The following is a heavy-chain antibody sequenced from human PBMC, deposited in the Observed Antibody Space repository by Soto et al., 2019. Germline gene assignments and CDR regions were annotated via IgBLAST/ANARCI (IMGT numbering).Heavy chain of an antibody. CDR3: ARDSHYYDSSGYPSLFDY. J-gene: IGHJ4*02. CDR1: CGSIISYY. CDR2: IYTSGST. V-gene: IGHV4-4*07. Sequence: SETLSLTCTFSCGSIISYYWSWIRQPAGKGLEWIGRIYTSGSTNYNPSLKSRVTMSVDTSKNQFSLKLSSVTAADTAVYYCARDSHYYDSSGYPSLFDYWGQGTLVTVSS. D-gene: IGHD3-22*01.